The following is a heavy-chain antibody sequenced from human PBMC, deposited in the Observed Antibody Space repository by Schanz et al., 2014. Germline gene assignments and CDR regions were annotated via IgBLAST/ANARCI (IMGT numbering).Heavy chain of an antibody. V-gene: IGHV3-64*01. D-gene: IGHD2-21*01. CDR3: ARKSLVSAHYDS. Sequence: EVQLVESGGGLVQPGGSLRLSCAAPGFTLSNYAMHWVRQTPDKGLEWVSGLSANGDSTFYSSSVKGRFTISRDISKNTLYLQMGSLRAEDVAVYYCARKSLVSAHYDSWGQGTLVTV. CDR2: LSANGDST. J-gene: IGHJ4*02. CDR1: GFTLSNYA.